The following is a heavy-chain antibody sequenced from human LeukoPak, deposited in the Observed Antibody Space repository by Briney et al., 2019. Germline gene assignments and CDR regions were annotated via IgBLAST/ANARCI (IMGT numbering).Heavy chain of an antibody. Sequence: SVKVSCKASGGTFIIYAISWVRQAPGQGLEWMGRIIPIFGTAKYAQKFQGRVTITTDESTSTAYMELSSLRSEDTAVYYCAREVWSGYYDYFDYWGQGTLVTASS. D-gene: IGHD3-3*01. CDR2: IIPIFGTA. CDR1: GGTFIIYA. V-gene: IGHV1-69*05. J-gene: IGHJ4*02. CDR3: AREVWSGYYDYFDY.